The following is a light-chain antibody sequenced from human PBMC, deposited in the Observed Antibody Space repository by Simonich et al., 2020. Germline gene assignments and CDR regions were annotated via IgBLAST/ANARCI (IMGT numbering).Light chain of an antibody. CDR2: DVR. CDR3: SSYTSSSTVV. V-gene: IGLV2-14*03. J-gene: IGLJ2*01. CDR1: SSDVGGYNY. Sequence: QSALTQPASVSGSPGQSITISCTSTSSDVGGYNYVSWYQQHPGKAPKRMIYDVRNRPSGVSNRFSGSKSGNTASLTISGLQAEDEADYYCSSYTSSSTVVFGGGTKLTVL.